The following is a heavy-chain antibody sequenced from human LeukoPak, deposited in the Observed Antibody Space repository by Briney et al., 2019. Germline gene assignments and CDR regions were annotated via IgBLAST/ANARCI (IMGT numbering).Heavy chain of an antibody. CDR1: GFTFSSYA. D-gene: IGHD3-22*01. Sequence: GGSLRLSCAASGFTFSSYAMSWVRQAPGKGLEWVSGISGNGGKTYYADSVKGRFTISRDNSKNTLYLQMNSLRAEDTAVYYCAKGGFCSRDSCFGCFDPWGQGTPVTVSS. V-gene: IGHV3-23*01. CDR2: ISGNGGKT. J-gene: IGHJ5*02. CDR3: AKGGFCSRDSCFGCFDP.